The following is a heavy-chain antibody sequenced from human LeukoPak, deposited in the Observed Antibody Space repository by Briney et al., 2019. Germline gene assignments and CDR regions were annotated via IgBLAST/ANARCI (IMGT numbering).Heavy chain of an antibody. CDR2: ISSSSSTI. V-gene: IGHV3-48*04. D-gene: IGHD2-2*01. CDR3: ARIYCSSTSCSEEGAFDI. J-gene: IGHJ3*02. CDR1: GFTFSSYS. Sequence: GGSLRLSCAASGFTFSSYSMNWVRQAPGKGLEWVSYISSSSSTIYYADSVKGRFTISRDNAKSSLYLQMNSLRAEDTAVYYCARIYCSSTSCSEEGAFDIWGQGTMVTVSS.